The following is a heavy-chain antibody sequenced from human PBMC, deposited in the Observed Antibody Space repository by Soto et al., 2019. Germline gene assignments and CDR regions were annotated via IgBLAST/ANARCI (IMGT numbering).Heavy chain of an antibody. CDR2: IYYSGST. CDR1: GGSFNIYY. J-gene: IGHJ3*02. V-gene: IGHV4-59*08. D-gene: IGHD3-10*01. Sequence: PSETLSLTCTVSGGSFNIYYWSWIRQPPGKGLEWIGYIYYSGSTNYNPSLKSRVTISVDTSKNQFSLKLSSVTAADTAVYYCARRYGSFFDIWGQGTMVTVSS. CDR3: ARRYGSFFDI.